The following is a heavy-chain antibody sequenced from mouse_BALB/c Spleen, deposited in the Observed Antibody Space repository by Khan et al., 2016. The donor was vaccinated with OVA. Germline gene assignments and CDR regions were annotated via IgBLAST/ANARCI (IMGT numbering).Heavy chain of an antibody. CDR1: GFTFSSYA. V-gene: IGHV5-6-5*01. Sequence: VELVESGGGLVKPGGSLKLSCAASGFTFSSYAMPWVRQTPVKRLEWVASISSGGSTNYPDSVKARFTIFRDNARNLLYLQMSSLRSENTAMYYCARGLEGAYWGQGTLVTVSA. J-gene: IGHJ3*01. CDR3: ARGLEGAY. CDR2: ISSGGST.